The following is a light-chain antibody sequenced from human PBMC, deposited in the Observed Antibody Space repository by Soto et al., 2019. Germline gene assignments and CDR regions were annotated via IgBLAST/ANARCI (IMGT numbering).Light chain of an antibody. CDR3: SSYTSSNNLYV. CDR1: SSDVGGYNY. J-gene: IGLJ1*01. V-gene: IGLV2-14*01. CDR2: DAS. Sequence: QSVLTQPASVSGSPGQSITISCTGTSSDVGGYNYVSWYQQHPGKAPKLMIYDASNRPSGVSNRFSGSKSGNTASLTISGLQAEDEADYYCSSYTSSNNLYVFGTGTKVTVL.